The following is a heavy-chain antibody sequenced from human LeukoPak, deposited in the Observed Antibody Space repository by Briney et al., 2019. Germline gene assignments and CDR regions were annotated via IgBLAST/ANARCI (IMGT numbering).Heavy chain of an antibody. CDR2: ISYDGSNK. CDR1: GFTFSSYG. V-gene: IGHV3-30*18. D-gene: IGHD1-26*01. CDR3: AKDARGSSNAFDI. J-gene: IGHJ3*02. Sequence: PGGSLRLSCAASGFTFSSYGMHWVRQAPGKGLEWVAVISYDGSNKYYADSVKGRFTISRDNSKNTLYLQMNSLRAEDTAVYYCAKDARGSSNAFDIWGQGTMVTVSS.